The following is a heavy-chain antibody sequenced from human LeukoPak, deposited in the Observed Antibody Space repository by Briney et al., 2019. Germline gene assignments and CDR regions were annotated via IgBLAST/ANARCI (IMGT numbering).Heavy chain of an antibody. V-gene: IGHV3-15*01. CDR1: GFTFSNAW. CDR3: TTLVVVVAATLGLGPYDAFDI. CDR2: IKSKTDGGTT. J-gene: IGHJ3*02. Sequence: GGSLRLSCAASGFTFSNAWMSWVRQAPGKGLEWVGRIKSKTDGGTTDYAAPVKGRFTISRDDSKNTLYLQMNSLKTEDTAVYYCTTLVVVVAATLGLGPYDAFDIWGQGTMVTVSS. D-gene: IGHD2-15*01.